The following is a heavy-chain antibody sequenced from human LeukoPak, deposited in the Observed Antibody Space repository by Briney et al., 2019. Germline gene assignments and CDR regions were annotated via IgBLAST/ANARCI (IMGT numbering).Heavy chain of an antibody. CDR1: GGSISSYY. Sequence: PSETLSLTCTVSGGSISSYYWSWIRQPPGKGLEWIGYIYYSGSTNYNPSLRSRVTISVDTSKHQFSLKLSSVTAADTAVYYCARVPQATYYDFWSGPVDAFDIWGQGTMVTVSS. J-gene: IGHJ3*02. V-gene: IGHV4-59*01. D-gene: IGHD3-3*01. CDR3: ARVPQATYYDFWSGPVDAFDI. CDR2: IYYSGST.